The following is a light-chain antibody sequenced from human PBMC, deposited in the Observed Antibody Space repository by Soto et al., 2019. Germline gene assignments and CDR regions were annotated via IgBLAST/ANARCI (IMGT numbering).Light chain of an antibody. J-gene: IGKJ2*01. CDR2: TLS. V-gene: IGKV2-40*01. Sequence: DIVMTQPLLSLPVTPGEPASISCRSSQSLLVSHDGNTYLDWYLQKPGQSPQLMIYTLSSRASRFPDRFSASGSGTDLTLKISRVEADDVGVYYFMQRRELPYNFGQGTKLEIK. CDR1: QSLLVSHDGNTY. CDR3: MQRRELPYN.